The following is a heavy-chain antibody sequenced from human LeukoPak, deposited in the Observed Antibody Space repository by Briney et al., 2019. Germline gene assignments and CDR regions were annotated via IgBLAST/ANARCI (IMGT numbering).Heavy chain of an antibody. CDR3: AREMFSSGWYSDGY. Sequence: SETLSLTCTVSGVSISSSNSYWGWIRQPAGKGLEWIGRIFTSGSTNYNPSLKSRVTISVDTSKNQFSLKLSSVTAADTAVYYCAREMFSSGWYSDGYWGQGTLVTVSS. CDR2: IFTSGST. J-gene: IGHJ4*02. V-gene: IGHV4-61*02. D-gene: IGHD6-19*01. CDR1: GVSISSSNSY.